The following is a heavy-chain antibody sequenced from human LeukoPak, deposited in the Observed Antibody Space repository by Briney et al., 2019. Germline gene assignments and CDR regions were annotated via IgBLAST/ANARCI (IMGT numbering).Heavy chain of an antibody. J-gene: IGHJ6*02. Sequence: GGSLRLSCAASGFTFSSYSINWVRQAPGKGLEWVSSISSSSSYIYYADSVKGRFTISRDNAKNSLYLQMNSLRAEDTAVYYCARDLGYYDILTGYFRYYYYYGMDVWGQGTTVTVSS. V-gene: IGHV3-21*01. CDR3: ARDLGYYDILTGYFRYYYYYGMDV. CDR1: GFTFSSYS. CDR2: ISSSSSYI. D-gene: IGHD3-9*01.